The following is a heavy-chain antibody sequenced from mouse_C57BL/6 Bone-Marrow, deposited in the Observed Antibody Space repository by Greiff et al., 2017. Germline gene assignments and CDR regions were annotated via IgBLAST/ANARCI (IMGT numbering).Heavy chain of an antibody. V-gene: IGHV1-64*01. CDR1: GYTFTSYW. Sequence: QVQLQQPGAELVKPGASVKLSCKASGYTFTSYWMHWVKQRPGQGLEWIGMIHPNSGSTNYNEKFKSKATLTVDKSSSTAYMQLSSLTSEDSAVYYCARYPTYYYGSSPLAYWGQGTLVTGSA. J-gene: IGHJ3*01. D-gene: IGHD1-1*01. CDR3: ARYPTYYYGSSPLAY. CDR2: IHPNSGST.